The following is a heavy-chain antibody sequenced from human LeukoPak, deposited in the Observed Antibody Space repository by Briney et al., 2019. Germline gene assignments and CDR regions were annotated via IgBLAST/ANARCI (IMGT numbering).Heavy chain of an antibody. V-gene: IGHV3-23*01. CDR1: GFTFSKCA. Sequence: GGSLRLSCEASGFTFSKCAMTWVRQAPGKGLEWVSSISSTGGTAYYADSVKGRFTISRDNSKNTLYLQVDSLRVDDTALYYCPKRDGDARRYITKWGQGTLVTVSS. D-gene: IGHD1-1*01. CDR2: ISSTGGTA. CDR3: PKRDGDARRYITK. J-gene: IGHJ4*02.